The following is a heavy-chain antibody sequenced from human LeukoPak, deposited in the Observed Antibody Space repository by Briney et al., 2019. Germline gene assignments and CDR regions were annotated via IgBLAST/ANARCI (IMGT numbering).Heavy chain of an antibody. CDR3: ARRSFEHSSGYYSRGAFAI. CDR2: IFYSGSN. D-gene: IGHD3-22*01. J-gene: IGHJ3*02. Sequence: SETLSLTCNVSGGSISGSRYYWGWIRQPPGKGLEWIGSIFYSGSNYYNPSLKSRVTISVDTSRNQFSLKLSSVTAADTAVYYCARRSFEHSSGYYSRGAFAIWGQGTMVTVSS. V-gene: IGHV4-39*01. CDR1: GGSISGSRYY.